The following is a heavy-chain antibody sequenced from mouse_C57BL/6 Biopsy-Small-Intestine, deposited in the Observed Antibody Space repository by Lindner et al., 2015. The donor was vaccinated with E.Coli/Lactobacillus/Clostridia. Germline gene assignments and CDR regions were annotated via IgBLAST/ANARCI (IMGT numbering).Heavy chain of an antibody. CDR2: ILPGSTGT. J-gene: IGHJ2*01. Sequence: VQLQESGAELMKPGASVKLSCKATGYTFTGYWIEWVKQRPGHGLEWIGEILPGSTGTKYNERFKGKATFTADTSSNTAYMQLSSLTTEDSAIYYCAREGDYDYDVFDYWGQGTALTVSS. CDR1: GYTFTGYW. V-gene: IGHV1-9*01. CDR3: AREGDYDYDVFDY. D-gene: IGHD2-4*01.